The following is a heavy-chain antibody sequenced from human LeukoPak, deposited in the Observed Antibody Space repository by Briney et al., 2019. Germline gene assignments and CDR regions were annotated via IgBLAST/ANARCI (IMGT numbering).Heavy chain of an antibody. Sequence: SETLSLTCTVSGGSISSSSYYWGWIRQPPGKGLEWIVIIYYSGSSCYNPSLKSRVTISVDTSKNQFSLKLSSVTAADTAVYYCARGGYYGSGNDFRFDPWGQGTLVTVSS. CDR3: ARGGYYGSGNDFRFDP. D-gene: IGHD3-10*01. CDR1: GGSISSSSYY. CDR2: IYYSGSS. V-gene: IGHV4-39*07. J-gene: IGHJ5*02.